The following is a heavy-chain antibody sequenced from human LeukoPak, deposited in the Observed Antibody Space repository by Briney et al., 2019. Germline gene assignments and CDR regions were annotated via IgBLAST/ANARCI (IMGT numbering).Heavy chain of an antibody. CDR2: INSDGSST. V-gene: IGHV3-74*01. CDR1: GFTFSSYW. D-gene: IGHD2-8*01. Sequence: GGSLRLSCAASGFTFSSYWMHSVRQAPGKGLVWVSRINSDGSSTSYADSVKGRFTISRDNAKNTLYLQMNSLRAEDTAVYYCAREGTKGDYMDVWGKGTTVTISS. J-gene: IGHJ6*03. CDR3: AREGTKGDYMDV.